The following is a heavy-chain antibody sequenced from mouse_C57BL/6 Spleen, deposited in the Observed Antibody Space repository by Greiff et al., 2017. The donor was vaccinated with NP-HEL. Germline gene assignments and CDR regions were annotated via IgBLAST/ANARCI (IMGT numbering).Heavy chain of an antibody. CDR2: ISSGSSTI. J-gene: IGHJ2*01. CDR1: GFTFSDYG. Sequence: EVKVVESGGGLVKPGGSLKLSCAASGFTFSDYGMHWVRQAPEKGLEWVAYISSGSSTIYYADTVKGRFTISRDNAKNTLFLQMTSLRSEDTAMYYCARDYGSSLYYFDYWGQGTTLTVSS. D-gene: IGHD1-1*01. CDR3: ARDYGSSLYYFDY. V-gene: IGHV5-17*01.